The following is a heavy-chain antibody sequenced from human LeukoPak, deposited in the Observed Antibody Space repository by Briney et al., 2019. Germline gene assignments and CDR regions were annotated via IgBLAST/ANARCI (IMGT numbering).Heavy chain of an antibody. CDR3: ARVYGDVIDY. Sequence: PSETLSLTCTVSGGSISSGGYYWSWIRQHPGKGLEWIGYIYYSGSTYYNPSLKSRVTISVDTSKNQFSLKLSSVTAVDTAVYYCARVYGDVIDYWGQGTLVTVSS. V-gene: IGHV4-31*03. CDR2: IYYSGST. J-gene: IGHJ4*02. D-gene: IGHD4-17*01. CDR1: GGSISSGGYY.